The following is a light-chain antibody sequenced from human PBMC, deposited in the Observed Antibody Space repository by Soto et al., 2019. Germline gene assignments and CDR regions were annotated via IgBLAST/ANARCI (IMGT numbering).Light chain of an antibody. CDR1: QGIRSD. J-gene: IGKJ4*01. CDR2: AAS. CDR3: LQDYSALT. V-gene: IGKV1-6*01. Sequence: AIEMTQSPSSLSASVGDGVTITCRASQGIRSDLAWYQQRPGRAPKLLIYAASSLQNGVPSRFSGSGSGTDFTHTISSLQPEDFATYYCLQDYSALTVGGGTKVEIK.